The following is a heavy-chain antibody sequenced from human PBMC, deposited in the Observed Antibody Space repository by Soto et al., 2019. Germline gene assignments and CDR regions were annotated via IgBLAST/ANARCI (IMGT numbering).Heavy chain of an antibody. J-gene: IGHJ5*02. CDR2: MNPNSGNT. CDR1: GYTFTSYD. CDR3: ARALRIAVAAVDWFDP. D-gene: IGHD6-19*01. V-gene: IGHV1-8*01. Sequence: QVQLVQSGAEVKKPGASVKVSCKASGYTFTSYDINWVRQATGQGLEWMGWMNPNSGNTGYAQKFQGRVTMTRNTSISTDYMELSSLRSEDTAVYYCARALRIAVAAVDWFDPWGQGTLVTVSS.